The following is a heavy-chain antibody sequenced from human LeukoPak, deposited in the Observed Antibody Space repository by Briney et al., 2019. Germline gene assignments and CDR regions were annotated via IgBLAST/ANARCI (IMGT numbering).Heavy chain of an antibody. CDR1: GGSISSGDYY. Sequence: PSGTLSLTCTVSGGSISSGDYYWSWIRQPPGKGLEWIGYIYYSGSTYYNPSLKSRVTISVDTSKNQFSLKLSSVTAADTAVYYCARWLHGGGLDYWGQGTLVTVSS. CDR2: IYYSGST. J-gene: IGHJ4*02. D-gene: IGHD5-24*01. V-gene: IGHV4-30-4*01. CDR3: ARWLHGGGLDY.